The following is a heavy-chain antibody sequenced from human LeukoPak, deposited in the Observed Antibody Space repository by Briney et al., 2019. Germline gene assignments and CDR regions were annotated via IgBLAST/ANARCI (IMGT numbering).Heavy chain of an antibody. D-gene: IGHD3-3*01. V-gene: IGHV3-23*01. Sequence: GGSLRLSCAASGFTFSSYAMSWVRQAPGKGLEWVSAISCLLGGTYYADSVKGRITISRDNSKNTLYLQMNSLRAEDTAVYYCAKEKGRYDFWSGYRPSYYYYGMDVWGQGTTVSVSS. CDR2: ISCLLGGT. CDR3: AKEKGRYDFWSGYRPSYYYYGMDV. CDR1: GFTFSSYA. J-gene: IGHJ6*02.